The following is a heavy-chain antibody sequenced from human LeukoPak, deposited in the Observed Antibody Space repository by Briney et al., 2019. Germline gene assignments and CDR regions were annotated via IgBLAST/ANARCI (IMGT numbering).Heavy chain of an antibody. CDR2: IYYSGST. V-gene: IGHV4-59*12. J-gene: IGHJ3*02. D-gene: IGHD6-13*01. CDR3: ARYSSSWYPGDAFDI. CDR1: GGSISSYY. Sequence: SETLSLTCTVSGGSISSYYWSWIRQPPGKGLEWIGYIYYSGSTNYNPSLKSRVTISVDTSKNQFSLKLSSVTAADTAVYYCARYSSSWYPGDAFDIWGQGTMVTVSS.